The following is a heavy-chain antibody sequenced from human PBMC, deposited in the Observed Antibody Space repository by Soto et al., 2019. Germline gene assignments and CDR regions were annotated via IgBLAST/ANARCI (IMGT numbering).Heavy chain of an antibody. CDR1: GGSFSGYY. CDR2: INHSGST. D-gene: IGHD2-2*01. J-gene: IGHJ4*02. Sequence: SETLSLTCAVYGGSFSGYYWSWIRQPPGKGLEWIGEINHSGSTNYNPSLKSRVTISVDTSKNQFSLKLSSVTAADTAVYYCARVGYQLLFKWFDYWGQGTLVTVSS. V-gene: IGHV4-34*01. CDR3: ARVGYQLLFKWFDY.